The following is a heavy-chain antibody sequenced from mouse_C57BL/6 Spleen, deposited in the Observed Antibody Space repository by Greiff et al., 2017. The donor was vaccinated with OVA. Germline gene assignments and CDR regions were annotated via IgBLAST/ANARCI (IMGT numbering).Heavy chain of an antibody. D-gene: IGHD2-1*01. CDR2: ISYDGSN. CDR3: AREGIYYGNSWFAY. V-gene: IGHV3-6*01. CDR1: GYSITSGYY. J-gene: IGHJ3*01. Sequence: DVKLQESGPGLVKPSQSLSLTCSVTGYSITSGYYWNWIRQFPGNKLEWMGYISYDGSNNYNPSLKNRISITRDTSKNQFFLKLNSVTTEDTATYYCAREGIYYGNSWFAYWGQGTLVTVSA.